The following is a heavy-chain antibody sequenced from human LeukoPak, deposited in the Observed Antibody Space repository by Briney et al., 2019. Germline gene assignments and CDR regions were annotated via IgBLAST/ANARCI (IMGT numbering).Heavy chain of an antibody. V-gene: IGHV3-23*01. CDR2: ISGSGGST. D-gene: IGHD3-22*01. J-gene: IGHJ4*02. CDR1: GFTFSSYA. CDR3: AARHYYYDSTLG. Sequence: PGGSLRLSCAASGFTFSSYAMSWVRQAPGKGLEWVSAISGSGGSTYYADSVKGRFTISRDNSKSTLYLQMNSLRAEDTAVYYCAARHYYYDSTLGWGQGTLVTVSS.